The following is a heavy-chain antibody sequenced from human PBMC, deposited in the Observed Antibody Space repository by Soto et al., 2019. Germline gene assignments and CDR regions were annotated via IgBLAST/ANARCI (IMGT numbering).Heavy chain of an antibody. CDR2: IYYSGST. CDR3: ATIAMVRGEDV. CDR1: GGSISSSSYY. J-gene: IGHJ6*04. V-gene: IGHV4-39*01. Sequence: KTSETLSLTCTVSGGSISSSSYYWGWIRQPPGKGLEWIGSIYYSGSTYYNPSLKSRVTISVDTSKNQFSLKLSSVTAADTAVYYCATIAMVRGEDVWGKGTTVTVSS. D-gene: IGHD3-10*01.